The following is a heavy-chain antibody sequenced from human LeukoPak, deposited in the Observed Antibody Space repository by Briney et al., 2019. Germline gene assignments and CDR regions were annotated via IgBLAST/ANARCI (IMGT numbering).Heavy chain of an antibody. CDR3: ARDRRPYEFDSSGYLPDY. CDR1: GYTFTSYD. V-gene: IGHV1-8*01. J-gene: IGHJ4*02. D-gene: IGHD3-22*01. Sequence: ASVKVSCKASGYTFTSYDTNWVRQATGQGLEWMGWMSPNSGNTGYAQKFQGRVTMTRNTSISTAYMELSSLRSEDTAVFYCARDRRPYEFDSSGYLPDYWGQGTLVIVSS. CDR2: MSPNSGNT.